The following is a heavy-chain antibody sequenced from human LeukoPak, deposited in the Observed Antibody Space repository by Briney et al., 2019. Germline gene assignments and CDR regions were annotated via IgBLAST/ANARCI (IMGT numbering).Heavy chain of an antibody. D-gene: IGHD3-22*01. Sequence: SETLSLTCAVSGDSISSGYYWGWIGQPPGKGLEWIGSIYHSGSTYYNPSLKSRVTISVDTSKNQFSLKLSSVTAADTAVYYCARRSSGYWGLVGYFDYWGQGTLVTVSS. CDR3: ARRSSGYWGLVGYFDY. J-gene: IGHJ4*02. CDR2: IYHSGST. CDR1: GDSISSGYY. V-gene: IGHV4-38-2*01.